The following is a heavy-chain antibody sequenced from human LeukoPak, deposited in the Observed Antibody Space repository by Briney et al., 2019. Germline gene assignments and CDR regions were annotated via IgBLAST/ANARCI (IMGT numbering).Heavy chain of an antibody. CDR2: INTYNGAT. CDR1: GYGLSSYG. V-gene: IGHV1-18*01. J-gene: IGHJ6*03. CDR3: ARDLYGYYYYYYMDV. D-gene: IGHD4-17*01. Sequence: ASVKVSCKASGYGLSSYGISWVRQAPGQGLEWMGWINTYNGATNYAPKLQGRVTMTTDRSSNTAYMELRSLRSDDTAVYYCARDLYGYYYYYYMDVWGKGTTVTVSS.